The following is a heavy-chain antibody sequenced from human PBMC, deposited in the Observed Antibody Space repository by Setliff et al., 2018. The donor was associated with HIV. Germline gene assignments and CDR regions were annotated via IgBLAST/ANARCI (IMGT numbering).Heavy chain of an antibody. Sequence: ASVKVSCKPSGSTFSTYDINWVRQATGQGLEWVGWMNPNSGNTGYAQKFQGRVTLTRNTSISTAYMELSSLRSGDTAVYSCARVATVSHPGDYFDYWGQGTLVTVLL. D-gene: IGHD4-4*01. CDR3: ARVATVSHPGDYFDY. CDR2: MNPNSGNT. J-gene: IGHJ4*02. CDR1: GSTFSTYD. V-gene: IGHV1-8*01.